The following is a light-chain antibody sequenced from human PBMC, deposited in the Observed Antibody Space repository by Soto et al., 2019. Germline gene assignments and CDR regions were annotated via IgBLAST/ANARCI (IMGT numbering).Light chain of an antibody. CDR1: QSISNY. V-gene: IGKV1-39*01. CDR3: QQTYSTPRT. Sequence: DIQMTQSPSSLSASVGDRVTITCRTSQSISNYLNWYQQKPGKAPKLLIYAASTLQSGVTSRFSGSGSGTDFTLTISSLQPEDFATYYCQQTYSTPRTFGQGTKLEIK. J-gene: IGKJ2*01. CDR2: AAS.